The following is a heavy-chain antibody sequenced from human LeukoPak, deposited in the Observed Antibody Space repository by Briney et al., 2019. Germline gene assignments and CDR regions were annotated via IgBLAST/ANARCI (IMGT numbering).Heavy chain of an antibody. Sequence: GGSLRLSCAASGFTFNNYVMSWVRQAPGRGLEWVSGISGSGGRTYYSDSVKGRFSISRDNSKNTVYLQMNTLRAEDTAVYYCAKWIVGATPHFDYWGQGTLVTVSS. CDR3: AKWIVGATPHFDY. D-gene: IGHD1-26*01. CDR1: GFTFNNYV. CDR2: ISGSGGRT. J-gene: IGHJ4*02. V-gene: IGHV3-23*01.